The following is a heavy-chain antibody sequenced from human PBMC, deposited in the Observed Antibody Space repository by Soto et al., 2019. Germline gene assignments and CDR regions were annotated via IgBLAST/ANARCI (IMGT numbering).Heavy chain of an antibody. CDR2: ISGSDGST. CDR3: AKEAGGSYYYFDY. J-gene: IGHJ4*02. CDR1: GFTFSSYA. Sequence: GSLRLSCAASGFTFSSYAMTWVRQAPGKGLEWVSAISGSDGSTYYADSVKGRFTISRDNSKNTLYLQMNSLRADDTAVYYCAKEAGGSYYYFDYWGQGALVTVSS. V-gene: IGHV3-23*01. D-gene: IGHD1-26*01.